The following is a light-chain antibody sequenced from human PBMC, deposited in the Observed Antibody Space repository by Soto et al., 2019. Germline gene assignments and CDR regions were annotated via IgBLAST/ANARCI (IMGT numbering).Light chain of an antibody. Sequence: QLVLTQPPSASASLGASVTLTCTLSSGYSNYKVDWYQQRPGKGPRFVMRVGTGGIVGSKGDGIPDRFSVLGSGLNRYLTIKNIQEEDESDYHCGADHGSGSNFVLPGVFGGGTKLTVL. CDR2: VGTGGIVG. CDR1: SGYSNYK. J-gene: IGLJ3*02. CDR3: GADHGSGSNFVLPGV. V-gene: IGLV9-49*01.